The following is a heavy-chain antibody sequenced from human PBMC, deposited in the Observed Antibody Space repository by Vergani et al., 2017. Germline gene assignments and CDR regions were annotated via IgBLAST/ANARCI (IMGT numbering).Heavy chain of an antibody. CDR2: IYYSGST. V-gene: IGHV4-39*07. D-gene: IGHD1-1*01. Sequence: QVQLQESGPGLVKPSETLSLTCTVSGGSISSYYWGWIRQPPGKGLEWIGSIYYSGSTYYNPSLKSRVTISVDTSKNQFSLKLSSVTAADTAVYYCARGRVHDYWGQGTLVTVSS. CDR3: ARGRVHDY. CDR1: GGSISSYY. J-gene: IGHJ4*02.